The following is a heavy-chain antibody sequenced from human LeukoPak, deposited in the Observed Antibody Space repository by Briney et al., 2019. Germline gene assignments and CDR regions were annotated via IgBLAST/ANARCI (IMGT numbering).Heavy chain of an antibody. CDR2: IYISGST. CDR1: GGSVTSYY. D-gene: IGHD3-9*01. CDR3: AGTRNYDILTGYYN. Sequence: PSETLSLTCTVSGGSVTSYYWSWIRQPAGKGLEWIGRIYISGSTNYNPSLKSRVTMSVDTSKNQFSLKLSSVTAADTAVYYCAGTRNYDILTGYYNWGQGTLVTVSS. V-gene: IGHV4-4*07. J-gene: IGHJ4*02.